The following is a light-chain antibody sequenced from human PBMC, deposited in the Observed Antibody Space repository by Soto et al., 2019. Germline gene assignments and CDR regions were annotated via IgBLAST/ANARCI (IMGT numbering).Light chain of an antibody. CDR2: GAS. CDR1: QGIRDE. V-gene: IGKV1-6*02. J-gene: IGKJ1*01. Sequence: AIQMTQSPSSLSASVGDRVTITCRASQGIRDELGWYQQKPGKAPKLLIYGASSLQSGVPSRFSGSGSGTDFTLTISSLKTEDFATYYCLQDYKYTRTFGQGTKVDIK. CDR3: LQDYKYTRT.